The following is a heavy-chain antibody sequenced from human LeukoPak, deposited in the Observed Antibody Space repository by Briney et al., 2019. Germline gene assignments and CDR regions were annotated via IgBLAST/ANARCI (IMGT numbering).Heavy chain of an antibody. CDR3: AKGYWSGYSFDNWFDP. CDR2: ISSSGSTI. Sequence: PGGSLRLSCAASGFTFSSYEMNWVRQAPGKGLEWVSYISSSGSTIYYADSVKGRFTISRDNAKNSLYLQMNSLRADDTAVYYCAKGYWSGYSFDNWFDPWGQGTLVTVSS. D-gene: IGHD3-3*01. V-gene: IGHV3-48*03. CDR1: GFTFSSYE. J-gene: IGHJ5*02.